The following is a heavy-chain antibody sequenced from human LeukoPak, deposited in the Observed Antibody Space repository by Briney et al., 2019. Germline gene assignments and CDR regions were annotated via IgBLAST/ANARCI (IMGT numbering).Heavy chain of an antibody. D-gene: IGHD3-10*01. CDR3: ATTYGSGSSDAFDI. Sequence: GGSLRLSCAASGFTFSSYAMGWVRQAPGKGLEWVSTINGGGGNTYYADSVKGRFTISRDNSKNTLYLQVNSLGAEDTAVYYCATTYGSGSSDAFDIWGQGTMVTVSS. CDR1: GFTFSSYA. CDR2: INGGGGNT. V-gene: IGHV3-23*01. J-gene: IGHJ3*02.